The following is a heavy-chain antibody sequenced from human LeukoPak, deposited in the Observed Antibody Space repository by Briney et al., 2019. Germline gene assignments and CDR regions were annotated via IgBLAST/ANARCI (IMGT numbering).Heavy chain of an antibody. D-gene: IGHD2-2*01. CDR2: IGGISNRT. CDR3: AKGRYSSSWTPFDP. Sequence: GGSLRLSCAASGFIVIDNYMTWVRQAPGRGLEWVSIIGGISNRTYYADSVKGRFTISRDNSKNTLYLQMNSLRAEDTALYYCAKGRYSSSWTPFDPWGQGTLVTVSS. V-gene: IGHV3-23*01. CDR1: GFIVIDNY. J-gene: IGHJ5*02.